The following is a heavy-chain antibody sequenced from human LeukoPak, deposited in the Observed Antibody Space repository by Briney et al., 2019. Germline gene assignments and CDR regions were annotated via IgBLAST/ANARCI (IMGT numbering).Heavy chain of an antibody. CDR2: MCGTAGCT. V-gene: IGHV3-23*01. CDR1: GFTFYMYA. D-gene: IGHD3-22*01. CDR3: SKDRPHFHENSGHYYRRDGAS. Sequence: GGSLTLSCQASGFTFYMYAMIWVRQAPGKGLEWVASMCGTAGCTFYPDSVKGRFTISRDNSKNVLYLRMNSLTAEDTAIYYCSKDRPHFHENSGHYYRRDGASWGQGTLVTVSS. J-gene: IGHJ5*02.